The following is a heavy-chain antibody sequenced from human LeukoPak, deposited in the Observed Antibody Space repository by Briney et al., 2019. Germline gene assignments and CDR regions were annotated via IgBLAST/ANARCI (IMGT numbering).Heavy chain of an antibody. V-gene: IGHV3-7*01. Sequence: PGGSLRLSCAASGFTFSSYWMSWVRQAPGKGLEWVANIKQDGSEKYYVDSVKGRFTISRDNAKNSLYLQMNSLRAEDTAVYYCAREGILLWLGKLFYYFDYWGQGTLVTVSS. J-gene: IGHJ4*02. CDR1: GFTFSSYW. CDR3: AREGILLWLGKLFYYFDY. D-gene: IGHD3-10*01. CDR2: IKQDGSEK.